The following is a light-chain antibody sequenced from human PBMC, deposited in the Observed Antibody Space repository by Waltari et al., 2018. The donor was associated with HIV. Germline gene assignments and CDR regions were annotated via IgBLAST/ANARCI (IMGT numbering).Light chain of an antibody. Sequence: DVVMTQSPDALAVSLCERATINCKATHSVFYTPNAKNYIAWYQQRPGQAPKLLIYWASTREFGVSARFSGSGSGTNFTLTITSLQAEDVAVYYCQQYYSPPPTFGQGTKVEIK. CDR3: QQYYSPPPT. V-gene: IGKV4-1*01. CDR2: WAS. J-gene: IGKJ1*01. CDR1: HSVFYTPNAKNY.